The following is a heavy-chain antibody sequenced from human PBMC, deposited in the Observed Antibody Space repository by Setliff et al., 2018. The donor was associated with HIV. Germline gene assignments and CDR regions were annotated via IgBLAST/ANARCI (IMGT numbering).Heavy chain of an antibody. CDR2: ISSSSSYI. J-gene: IGHJ4*01. Sequence: GSLRLSCAASGFTFSTYSINWVRQAPGKGLEWVSSISSSSSYIYYADSVKGRFTISRDNAKNSLYLQMNSLRAEDTAVYYCAKEPSSCSAPRPSLCGYFDSWGQGTQVTVS. CDR3: AKEPSSCSAPRPSLCGYFDS. V-gene: IGHV3-21*04. CDR1: GFTFSTYS. D-gene: IGHD2-21*01.